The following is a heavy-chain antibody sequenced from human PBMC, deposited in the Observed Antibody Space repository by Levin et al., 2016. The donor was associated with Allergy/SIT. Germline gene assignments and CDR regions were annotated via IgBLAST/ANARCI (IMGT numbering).Heavy chain of an antibody. CDR3: ARFIKVGELLVGDYYYGMDV. D-gene: IGHD3-10*01. Sequence: ASVKVSCKASGYTFTSYGISWVRQAPGQGLEWMGWISAYNGNTNYAQKLQGRVTMTTDTSTSTAYMELRSLRSDDTAVYYCARFIKVGELLVGDYYYGMDVWGQGTTVTVSS. V-gene: IGHV1-18*01. J-gene: IGHJ6*02. CDR2: ISAYNGNT. CDR1: GYTFTSYG.